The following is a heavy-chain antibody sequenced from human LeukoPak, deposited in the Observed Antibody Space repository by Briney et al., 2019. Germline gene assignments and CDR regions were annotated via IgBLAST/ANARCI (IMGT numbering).Heavy chain of an antibody. D-gene: IGHD6-13*01. Sequence: KPSETLSLTCTVSGGSISSSSYYWGWIRQPPGKGLEWIGSIYYSGSTYYIPSLKSRVTISVDTSKNQFSLKLSSVTAADTAVYYCARRPRYSSSWDTFDYWGQGTLVTVSS. CDR2: IYYSGST. CDR1: GGSISSSSYY. CDR3: ARRPRYSSSWDTFDY. V-gene: IGHV4-39*01. J-gene: IGHJ4*02.